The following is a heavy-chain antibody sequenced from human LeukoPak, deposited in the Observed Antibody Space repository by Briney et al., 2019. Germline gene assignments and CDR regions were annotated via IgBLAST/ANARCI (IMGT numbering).Heavy chain of an antibody. CDR3: AKEGSFGVV. Sequence: GGSLRLSCAASGFTFSSYAMHWVRQAPGKGLEWVSDINWDSANIAYADSVKGRFTISRDNAKNSLYLQMNSLRAEDTALYYCAKEGSFGVVWGQGTTVTVSS. J-gene: IGHJ6*02. CDR2: INWDSANI. D-gene: IGHD3-3*01. CDR1: GFTFSSYA. V-gene: IGHV3-9*01.